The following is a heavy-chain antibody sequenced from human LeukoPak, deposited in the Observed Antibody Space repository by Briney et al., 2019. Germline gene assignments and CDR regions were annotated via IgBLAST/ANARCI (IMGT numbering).Heavy chain of an antibody. CDR3: AKDLVLLWFGELLNYFDY. V-gene: IGHV3-23*01. D-gene: IGHD3-10*01. CDR1: GFTFSSYA. Sequence: GGSLRLSCAASGFTFSSYAMSWVRQAPGKGLEWVSAISGSGGSTYYADSVKGRFTISRDNSKNTLYLQMNSLRAEDTAVYYCAKDLVLLWFGELLNYFDYWGQGTLVTVSS. J-gene: IGHJ4*02. CDR2: ISGSGGST.